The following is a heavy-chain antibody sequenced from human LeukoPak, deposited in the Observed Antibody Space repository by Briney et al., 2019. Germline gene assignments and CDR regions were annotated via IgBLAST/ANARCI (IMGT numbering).Heavy chain of an antibody. D-gene: IGHD2-21*02. CDR3: ARQGDTGSWYFDY. CDR1: GFTFTYYA. CDR2: ISHDGSNQ. V-gene: IGHV3-30-3*01. Sequence: PGRSLRLSCAVSGFTFTYYAMHGVRQAPGKGLEWVAVISHDGSNQQYADSVRGQVTISRDNSKSTLYLQMASLRAGDTAVYYCARQGDTGSWYFDYWGQGTLVTVSS. J-gene: IGHJ4*02.